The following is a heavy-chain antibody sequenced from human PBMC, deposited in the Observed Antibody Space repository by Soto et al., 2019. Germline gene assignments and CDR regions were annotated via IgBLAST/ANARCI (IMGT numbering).Heavy chain of an antibody. CDR3: ARAGCDGGSCYTLVGLRYGMDV. CDR2: IPYDGNNK. D-gene: IGHD2-15*01. V-gene: IGHV3-30-3*01. Sequence: QVQLVESGGGVVQPGRSLRLSCAASGFPFSRYVLYWVRQVPGMGLVWGPVIPYDGNNKYHPVSVKGRLTISRDNSKNTLYLQMNSLRAEDTAVYYCARAGCDGGSCYTLVGLRYGMDVWGQGTTVTVSS. J-gene: IGHJ6*02. CDR1: GFPFSRYV.